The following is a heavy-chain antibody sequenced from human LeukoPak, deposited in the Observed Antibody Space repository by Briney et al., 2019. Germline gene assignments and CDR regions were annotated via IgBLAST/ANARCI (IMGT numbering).Heavy chain of an antibody. CDR1: GFTFKNFR. J-gene: IGHJ4*02. CDR2: IYVGGST. D-gene: IGHD7-27*01. Sequence: PGGSLRLSCAASGFTFKNFRMNWVRQAPGKGLEWVSVIYVGGSTYYADSVKGRFTISRDNAKNSLYLQMNSLRAEDTAVYYCASDGDGDYWGQGTLVTVSS. V-gene: IGHV3-66*01. CDR3: ASDGDGDY.